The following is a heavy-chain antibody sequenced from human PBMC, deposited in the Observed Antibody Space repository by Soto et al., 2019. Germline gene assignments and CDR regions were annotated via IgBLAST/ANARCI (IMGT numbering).Heavy chain of an antibody. Sequence: GESLKISCKGSGYSFTIYWIGWVRQMPGKGLEWMGIIYPGDSDTRYSPSFQGQVTISADKSISTAYLQWSSLKASDTAMYYCASXGSDTAMPHYYYYGMDVWGQGTTVTVSS. D-gene: IGHD5-18*01. CDR3: ASXGSDTAMPHYYYYGMDV. V-gene: IGHV5-51*01. CDR2: IYPGDSDT. CDR1: GYSFTIYW. J-gene: IGHJ6*02.